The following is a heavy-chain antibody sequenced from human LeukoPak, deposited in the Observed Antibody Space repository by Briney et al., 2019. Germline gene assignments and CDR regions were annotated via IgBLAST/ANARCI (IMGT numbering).Heavy chain of an antibody. CDR1: GASISDYY. V-gene: IGHV4-59*01. Sequence: PSETLSLTCTVSGASISDYYWSWIRQPPGKGREWIGYIYYTGTTNYNPSLKGRVTISGDTSKNQFSLKLTSVTAADTAVYYCARGHRGLGYWGQGTLVSVSS. CDR3: ARGHRGLGY. D-gene: IGHD3-16*01. J-gene: IGHJ4*02. CDR2: IYYTGTT.